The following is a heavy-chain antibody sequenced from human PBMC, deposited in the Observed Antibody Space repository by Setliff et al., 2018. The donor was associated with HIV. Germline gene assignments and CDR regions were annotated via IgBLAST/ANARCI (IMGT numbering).Heavy chain of an antibody. CDR1: GFRFTTYW. Sequence: PGGSLRLSCAASGFRFTTYWMSWVRQAPGKGLEWLANVKQDGSEQYYLDSVKGRFTISRDNGKNSLYLQMNSLRAEDTAVYYCARDPTPKELWFFSGYYSDYWGQGTLVTVSS. CDR3: ARDPTPKELWFFSGYYSDY. V-gene: IGHV3-7*01. D-gene: IGHD3-10*01. CDR2: VKQDGSEQ. J-gene: IGHJ4*02.